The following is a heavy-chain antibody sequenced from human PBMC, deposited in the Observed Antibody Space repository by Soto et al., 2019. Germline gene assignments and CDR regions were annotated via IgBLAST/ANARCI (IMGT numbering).Heavy chain of an antibody. CDR2: IIPIFGTA. J-gene: IGHJ4*02. D-gene: IGHD4-4*01. V-gene: IGHV1-69*06. CDR3: ARPSNYGTYYFDY. Sequence: SVKVSCKASGGTFSSYAISWVRQAPGQGLEWMGGIIPIFGTANYAQKFQGRVTITADKSTSTAYMELSSLRSEDTAVYYCARPSNYGTYYFDYWGQGTLVTVSS. CDR1: GGTFSSYA.